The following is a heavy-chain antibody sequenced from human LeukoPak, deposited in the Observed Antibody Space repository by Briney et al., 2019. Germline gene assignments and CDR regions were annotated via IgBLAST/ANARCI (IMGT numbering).Heavy chain of an antibody. J-gene: IGHJ6*03. D-gene: IGHD3-3*01. Sequence: GASVKVSCKASGYTFTSYGISWVRQAPGQGLEWMGWISAYNGNTNYAQKLQGRVTMTTDTPTSTAYMELRSLRSDDTAVYYCARVLLGHDYDFWSGPPGYYMDVWGKGTAVTVSS. V-gene: IGHV1-18*01. CDR1: GYTFTSYG. CDR2: ISAYNGNT. CDR3: ARVLLGHDYDFWSGPPGYYMDV.